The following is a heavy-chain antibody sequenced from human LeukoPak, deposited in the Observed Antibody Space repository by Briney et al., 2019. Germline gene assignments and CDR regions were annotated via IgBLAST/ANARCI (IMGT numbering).Heavy chain of an antibody. CDR3: ARLGQLRSFDY. V-gene: IGHV4-34*01. CDR1: GGPFSGYY. J-gene: IGHJ4*02. Sequence: SETLSLTCAVYGGPFSGYYWSWIRQPPGKGLEWIGEINHSGSTNYNPSLKSRVTISVDTSKNQFSLKLSSVTAADTAVYYCARLGQLRSFDYWGQGTLVTVSS. CDR2: INHSGST. D-gene: IGHD6-6*01.